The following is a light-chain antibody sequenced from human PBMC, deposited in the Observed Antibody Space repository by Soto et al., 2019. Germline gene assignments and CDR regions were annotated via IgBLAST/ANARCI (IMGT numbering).Light chain of an antibody. CDR3: QQYDYWYT. CDR2: GAS. CDR1: QSVSTN. V-gene: IGKV3-15*01. Sequence: EIVMTQSPATLSVSPGERATLSCRASQSVSTNLGWYQQRPGQAPRLLIYGASTRATGIPARFSGSGSGIEFTLTISSLQSEDFALYYCQQYDYWYTFGQGTKLEIK. J-gene: IGKJ2*01.